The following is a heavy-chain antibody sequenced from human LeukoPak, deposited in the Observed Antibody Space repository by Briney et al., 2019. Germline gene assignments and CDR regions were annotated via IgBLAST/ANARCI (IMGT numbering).Heavy chain of an antibody. V-gene: IGHV3-30*02. CDR2: IRHDGSDK. J-gene: IGHJ4*02. CDR1: GFTFSSNG. CDR3: AKDLSNKAMGDY. D-gene: IGHD5-18*01. Sequence: GGSLRLSCAASGFTFSSNGMHWVRQAPGKGLEWVAFIRHDGSDKYYVDSVKGRFTISRDNSKNTLYLQMNSLRAEDTAMYYCAKDLSNKAMGDYWGQGTLVTVSS.